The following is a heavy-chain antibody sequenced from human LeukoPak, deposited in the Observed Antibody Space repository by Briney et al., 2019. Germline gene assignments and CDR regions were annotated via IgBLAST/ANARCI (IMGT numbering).Heavy chain of an antibody. D-gene: IGHD6-19*01. V-gene: IGHV3-9*01. J-gene: IGHJ5*02. CDR1: GFTFDDYA. CDR2: ISWNSGSI. Sequence: GGSLRLSCAASGFTFDDYAMHWVRQAPGKGLEWVSGISWNSGSIGYADSVKGRFTISRDNAKNSLYLQMNSLRAEDTALYYCAKETYSSGWAWAFDPWGQGTLVTVSS. CDR3: AKETYSSGWAWAFDP.